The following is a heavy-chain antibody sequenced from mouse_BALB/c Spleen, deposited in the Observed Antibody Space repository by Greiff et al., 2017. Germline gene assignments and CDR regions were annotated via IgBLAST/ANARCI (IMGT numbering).Heavy chain of an antibody. V-gene: IGHV5-12-1*01. Sequence: EVQRVESGGGLVKPGGSLKLSCAASGFAFSSYDMSWVRQTPEKRLEWVAYISSGGGSTYYPDTVKGRFTISRDNAKNTLYLQMSSLKSEDTAMYYCARRLRGNAMDYWGQGTSVTVSS. D-gene: IGHD2-4*01. CDR2: ISSGGGST. CDR3: ARRLRGNAMDY. J-gene: IGHJ4*01. CDR1: GFAFSSYD.